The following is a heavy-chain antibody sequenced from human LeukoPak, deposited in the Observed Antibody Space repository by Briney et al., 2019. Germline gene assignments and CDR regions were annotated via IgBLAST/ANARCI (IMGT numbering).Heavy chain of an antibody. D-gene: IGHD3-3*01. Sequence: GGSLRLSCAASGFTVSRNYVSWVRQAPGKGLEWVSTIYSGGSIHYRDSVKGRFTISRDSDTNKVFLQMNSLRAEDTAVYYCARGLFDGSGFLGFWGQGTRVTVSS. V-gene: IGHV3-66*01. J-gene: IGHJ4*02. CDR3: ARGLFDGSGFLGF. CDR1: GFTVSRNY. CDR2: IYSGGSI.